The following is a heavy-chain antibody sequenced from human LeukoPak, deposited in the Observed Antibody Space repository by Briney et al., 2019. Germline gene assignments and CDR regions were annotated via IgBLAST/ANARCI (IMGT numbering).Heavy chain of an antibody. CDR2: IYPGDSDT. V-gene: IGHV5-51*01. J-gene: IGHJ4*02. Sequence: GESLKISCKGSGFSFNMYWIGWVRKMPGKGLEWMGIIYPGDSDTRYSPSFQGQVTISVDKSISTAYLQWSSLKASDTAMYYCARRQGCSNTACPPDYWGQGTLVTVSS. CDR1: GFSFNMYW. D-gene: IGHD2-2*01. CDR3: ARRQGCSNTACPPDY.